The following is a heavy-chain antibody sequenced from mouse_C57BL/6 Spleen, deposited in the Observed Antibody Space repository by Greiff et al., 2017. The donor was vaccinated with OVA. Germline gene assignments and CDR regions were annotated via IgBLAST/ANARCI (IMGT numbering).Heavy chain of an antibody. CDR1: GFTFSSYA. V-gene: IGHV5-4*01. Sequence: EVQGVESGGGLVKPGGSLKLSCAASGFTFSSYAMSWVRQTPEKRLEWVATISDGGSYTYYPDNVKGRFPISRDNAKNNLYLQMSHLKSEDTAMYYCARGRSPYYSNSYAMDYWGQGTSVTVSS. CDR3: ARGRSPYYSNSYAMDY. CDR2: ISDGGSYT. J-gene: IGHJ4*01. D-gene: IGHD2-5*01.